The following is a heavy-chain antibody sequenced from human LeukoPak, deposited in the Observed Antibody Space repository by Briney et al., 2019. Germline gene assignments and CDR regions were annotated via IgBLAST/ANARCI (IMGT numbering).Heavy chain of an antibody. Sequence: ASLRLSCAASGFTFSSYAMSWIRQRPGKGLEWIGEINHSGSTNYNPSPKSRVTISVDTSKNQFSLKLSSVTAADTAVYYCARGGGDGYNYRFDYWSQGTLVTVSS. V-gene: IGHV4-34*01. J-gene: IGHJ4*02. D-gene: IGHD5-24*01. CDR1: GFTFSSYA. CDR2: INHSGST. CDR3: ARGGGDGYNYRFDY.